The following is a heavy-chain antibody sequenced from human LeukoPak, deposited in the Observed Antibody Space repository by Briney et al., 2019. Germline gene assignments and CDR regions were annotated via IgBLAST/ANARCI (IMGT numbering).Heavy chain of an antibody. V-gene: IGHV4-59*01. CDR2: IYYSGRT. Sequence: SETLSLTCTVSSGSINSYYWSWVRQPPGKGLEYIGYIYYSGRTHYNPSLKSRVTISVDTSKNQFSLSLSSVTAADTAVYYCARDGFYYYDSSGYYPLGAFDIWGQGTMVTVSS. CDR1: SGSINSYY. D-gene: IGHD3-22*01. J-gene: IGHJ3*02. CDR3: ARDGFYYYDSSGYYPLGAFDI.